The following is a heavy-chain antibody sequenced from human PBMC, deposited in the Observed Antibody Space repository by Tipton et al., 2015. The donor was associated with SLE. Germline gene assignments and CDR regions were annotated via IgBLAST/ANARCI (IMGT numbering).Heavy chain of an antibody. CDR3: ARESSWDPLFDY. D-gene: IGHD6-13*01. V-gene: IGHV4-59*01. Sequence: TLSLTCTVSGGSISSYYWSWIRQPPGKGLEWIGYIYYSGNTNYNPSLKSRVTISVDTSKNQFSPKLSSATAADTAAYYCARESSWDPLFDYWGQGTRLTVSS. CDR1: GGSISSYY. J-gene: IGHJ4*02. CDR2: IYYSGNT.